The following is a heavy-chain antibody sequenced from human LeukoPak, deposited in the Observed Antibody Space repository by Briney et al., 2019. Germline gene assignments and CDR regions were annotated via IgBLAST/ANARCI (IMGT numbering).Heavy chain of an antibody. CDR1: GFTFSSYG. CDR3: AGYYYDSSGRLG. CDR2: IWYDGSNK. J-gene: IGHJ4*02. Sequence: PGGSLRLSCAASGFTFSSYGMHWVRQAPGKGLEWVAVIWYDGSNKYYADSVKGRFTISRDNSKNTLYLQMNSLRAEDTAVYYCAGYYYDSSGRLGWGQGTLVTVSS. V-gene: IGHV3-33*01. D-gene: IGHD3-22*01.